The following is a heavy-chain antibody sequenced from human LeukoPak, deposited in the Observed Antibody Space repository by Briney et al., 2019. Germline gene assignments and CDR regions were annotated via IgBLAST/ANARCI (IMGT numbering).Heavy chain of an antibody. J-gene: IGHJ4*02. D-gene: IGHD3-10*01. CDR2: IYYSGST. V-gene: IGHV4-39*07. CDR1: GGSISSSSYY. Sequence: SETLSLTCTVSGGSISSSSYYWGWIRQPPGKGLECIGSIYYSGSTYYNPSLKSRVTISVDTSKNQFSLKLSSVTAADTAVYYCARETNYYGSGSQYYWGQGTLVTVSS. CDR3: ARETNYYGSGSQYY.